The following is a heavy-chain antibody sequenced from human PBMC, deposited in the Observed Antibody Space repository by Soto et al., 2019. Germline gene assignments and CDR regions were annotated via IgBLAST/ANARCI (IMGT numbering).Heavy chain of an antibody. CDR1: GFSLRTSPVG. CDR2: IYWDDDK. V-gene: IGHV2-5*02. D-gene: IGHD4-17*01. J-gene: IGHJ1*01. Sequence: QITLKESGPTLVKPTQTLTLTCTFSGFSLRTSPVGVGWIRQPPGKALEWLALIYWDDDKRYSPSLKSRLTITKDTSKNQVVLTMTNMDPVDTATYYCAHRHGYGELRLWGQGTLVTVSS. CDR3: AHRHGYGELRL.